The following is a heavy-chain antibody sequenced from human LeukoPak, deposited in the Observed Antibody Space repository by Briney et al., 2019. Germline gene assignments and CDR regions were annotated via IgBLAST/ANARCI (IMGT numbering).Heavy chain of an antibody. CDR2: IYPSVNS. Sequence: SQTLSLNCAVSGGSVSSGGYSWSWIRHPPGKGLEWIAYIYPSVNSYYYPSLISRIPISANRSKNQFSLNLTSVTGADTALYYCARGVVAYYYDSSTYYDSWGQGALVTVSS. CDR1: GGSVSSGGYS. J-gene: IGHJ5*01. D-gene: IGHD3-22*01. CDR3: ARGVVAYYYDSSTYYDS. V-gene: IGHV4-30-2*01.